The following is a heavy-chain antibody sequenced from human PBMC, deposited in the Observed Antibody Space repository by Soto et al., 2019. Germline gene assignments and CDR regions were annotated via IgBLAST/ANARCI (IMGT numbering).Heavy chain of an antibody. CDR1: GGSISRGDSY. J-gene: IGHJ2*01. V-gene: IGHV4-30-4*01. CDR3: ARGVVVVPASRSTWYFDL. Sequence: QVQLQESGPGLVKPSQTLSLTCTVSGGSISRGDSYWSWIRQPPGKGLEWIGYIYYSGNTYYNPSLTRRVTISVDTSMTQFSLQLSSVTAADTAVYFCARGVVVVPASRSTWYFDLWGRGTLVTVSS. CDR2: IYYSGNT. D-gene: IGHD2-21*02.